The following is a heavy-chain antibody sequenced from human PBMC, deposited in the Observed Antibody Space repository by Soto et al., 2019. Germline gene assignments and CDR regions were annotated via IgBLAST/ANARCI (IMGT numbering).Heavy chain of an antibody. V-gene: IGHV3-23*01. D-gene: IGHD2-2*01. CDR2: ISGSGGST. Sequence: EVQLFESGGGLVQPGGSLRLSCAASGFTFSSYAMRWVRQAPGKGLEWVSAISGSGGSTYYADSVKGRFTISRDNSKNTQYLQRNSLRSADTAVYNCAKDTGDIVVVPGDRSWNFDSWGQGTPVTVSS. CDR3: AKDTGDIVVVPGDRSWNFDS. CDR1: GFTFSSYA. J-gene: IGHJ4*02.